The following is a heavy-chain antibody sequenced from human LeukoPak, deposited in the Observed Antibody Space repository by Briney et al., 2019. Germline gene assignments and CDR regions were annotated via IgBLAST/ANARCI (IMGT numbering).Heavy chain of an antibody. CDR1: GYSFTSYW. CDR2: IYPGDSDT. Sequence: PGESLKISCKGSGYSFTSYWIGWVRQMPGKGLEWMGIIYPGDSDTRYSPSFQGQVTISADKSISTAYLQWSSLKASDTAMYYCARRQRYYDSSGYYYFDYWGQGTLVTVSS. D-gene: IGHD3-22*01. CDR3: ARRQRYYDSSGYYYFDY. V-gene: IGHV5-51*01. J-gene: IGHJ4*02.